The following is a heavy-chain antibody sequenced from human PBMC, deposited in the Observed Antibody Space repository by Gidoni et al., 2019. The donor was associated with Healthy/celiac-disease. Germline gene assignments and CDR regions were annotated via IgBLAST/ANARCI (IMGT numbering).Heavy chain of an antibody. CDR1: GGSISSSSYY. CDR3: ARHRDIVVVPAAIGWFDP. D-gene: IGHD2-2*01. Sequence: QLQLQESGPGLVKPSETLSLTCTVSGGSISSSSYYWGWIRQPPGKGLEWIGSIYYSGSTYNNPSLKSRVTISVDTSKNQFSLKLSSVTAADTAVYYCARHRDIVVVPAAIGWFDPWGQGTLVTVSS. J-gene: IGHJ5*02. CDR2: IYYSGST. V-gene: IGHV4-39*01.